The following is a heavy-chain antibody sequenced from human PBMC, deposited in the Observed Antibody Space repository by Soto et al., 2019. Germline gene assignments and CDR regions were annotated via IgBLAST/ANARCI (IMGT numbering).Heavy chain of an antibody. J-gene: IGHJ5*02. Sequence: QVQLVQSGAEVKKPGASVKVSCKASGYTFTSYGLSWVRQAPGQGLEWMGRISAYNYNTNYAQKLQGRATMTTDTSPSTAYMELRSLTSDDTAVYYCARVVGALGHWFDPWGQGTLVTVSS. V-gene: IGHV1-18*01. CDR2: ISAYNYNT. CDR1: GYTFTSYG. CDR3: ARVVGALGHWFDP. D-gene: IGHD3-3*01.